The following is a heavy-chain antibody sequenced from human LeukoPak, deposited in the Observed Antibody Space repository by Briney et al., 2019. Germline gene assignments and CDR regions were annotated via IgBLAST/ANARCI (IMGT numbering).Heavy chain of an antibody. CDR3: ARGGDTSLFDY. CDR2: IKVDGSEK. CDR1: GFTFSNFW. D-gene: IGHD2-21*02. V-gene: IGHV3-7*01. Sequence: GGSLRLSCVASGFTFSNFWMSWVRQAPGKGLEWVANIKVDGSEKYYVDSVKGRFTISRDNAKNSLYLQMNSLRAEDTAVYYCARGGDTSLFDYWGQGTLVTVSS. J-gene: IGHJ4*02.